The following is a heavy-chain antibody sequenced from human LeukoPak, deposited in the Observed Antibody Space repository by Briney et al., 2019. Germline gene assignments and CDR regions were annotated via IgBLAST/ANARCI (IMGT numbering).Heavy chain of an antibody. Sequence: GASVKVSCKASGYTFTSYGISWLRQAPGQGLEWMGWISAYNGNTNYAQKLQGRVTMTTDTSTSTAYMELRSLRSDDTAVYYCARGSGVVVEAATPDVFDYSGQGTLVTVSS. CDR3: ARGSGVVVEAATPDVFDY. CDR1: GYTFTSYG. J-gene: IGHJ4*02. CDR2: ISAYNGNT. V-gene: IGHV1-18*01. D-gene: IGHD2-15*01.